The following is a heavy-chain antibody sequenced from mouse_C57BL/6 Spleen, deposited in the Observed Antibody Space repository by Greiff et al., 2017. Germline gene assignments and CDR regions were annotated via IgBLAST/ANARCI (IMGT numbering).Heavy chain of an antibody. Sequence: VTLVESGAELVKPGASVKISCKASGYAFSSYWMNWVTQRPGKGLEWIGQIYPGDGDTNYNEKFKGKATLTADKSSSTAYMQRSSLTSEDSAVYFCARRLYYGDAIDYWGQGTSVTVSS. CDR3: ARRLYYGDAIDY. V-gene: IGHV1-80*01. CDR2: IYPGDGDT. J-gene: IGHJ4*01. CDR1: GYAFSSYW. D-gene: IGHD2-1*01.